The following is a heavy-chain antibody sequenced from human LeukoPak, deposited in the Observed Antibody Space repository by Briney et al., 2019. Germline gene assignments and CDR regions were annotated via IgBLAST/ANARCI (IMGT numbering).Heavy chain of an antibody. CDR2: IYYSGST. CDR1: GGSISSSNYY. J-gene: IGHJ4*02. V-gene: IGHV4-61*05. CDR3: ARRGPAYDGNDFDY. Sequence: MSSETLSLTCSVSGGSISSSNYYWGWIRQPPGKALEWIGFIYYSGSTNYNPSLKSRVTMSVDTSKNHFSLKLSSVTAADTALYYCARRGPAYDGNDFDYWGQGILVTVSS. D-gene: IGHD4-23*01.